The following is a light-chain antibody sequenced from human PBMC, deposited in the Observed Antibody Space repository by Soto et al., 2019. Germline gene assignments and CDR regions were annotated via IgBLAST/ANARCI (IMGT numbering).Light chain of an antibody. J-gene: IGLJ1*01. Sequence: QSALTQPASVSGSPGQSITISCTGTNSDVGSYNYVSWHQQHPGKAPKLMIYNVYDRPSGISNRFSGSKSGNTASLTISGLQGEDKADYYCSSYTISRTYVFGTGTKLTVL. CDR2: NVY. CDR3: SSYTISRTYV. CDR1: NSDVGSYNY. V-gene: IGLV2-14*03.